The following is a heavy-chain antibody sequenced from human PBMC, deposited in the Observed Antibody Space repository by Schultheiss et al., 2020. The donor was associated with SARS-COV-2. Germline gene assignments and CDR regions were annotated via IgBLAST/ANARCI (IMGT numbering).Heavy chain of an antibody. CDR2: IYPGDSDT. D-gene: IGHD3/OR15-3a*01. CDR1: GYSFTSYW. V-gene: IGHV5-51*01. J-gene: IGHJ4*02. Sequence: GESLKISCKGSGYSFTSYWIGWVRQMPGKGLEWMGIIYPGDSDTKYSPSFQGQVTISADKSINTAYLQWSSLQASDSAMFYCARRGTGTHFDYWGRGTLVTVSS. CDR3: ARRGTGTHFDY.